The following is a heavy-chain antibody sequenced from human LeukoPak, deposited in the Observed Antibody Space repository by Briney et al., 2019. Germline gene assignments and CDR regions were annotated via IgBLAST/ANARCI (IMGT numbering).Heavy chain of an antibody. CDR1: GGSISSYY. CDR2: VYYTGST. V-gene: IGHV4-59*01. J-gene: IGHJ3*01. CDR3: ARISSSNWYNERGAFDV. Sequence: PSGTLSLTCTVSGGSISSYYWSWVRQPPGKGLEWNGFVYYTGSTNYSPSLKSRVTISVDTSKNQFSLKLRSVTAADTAVYYCARISSSNWYNERGAFDVWGQGTMVTVSS. D-gene: IGHD6-13*01.